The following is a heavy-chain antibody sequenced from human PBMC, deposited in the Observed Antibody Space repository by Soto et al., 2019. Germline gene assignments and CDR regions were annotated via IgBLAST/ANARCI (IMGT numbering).Heavy chain of an antibody. Sequence: EVQLVESGGGLVQPGGSFRLSCAASGFTLRTNWMHWSRQAPGEGLVWVSRINGDGTSTIYAASVKGRFTISRENAKNTVYLQMNSLRAEDTAVYYCTRGRENYSYFDYWGQGILVTVSS. D-gene: IGHD4-4*01. V-gene: IGHV3-74*01. CDR2: INGDGTST. CDR3: TRGRENYSYFDY. J-gene: IGHJ4*02. CDR1: GFTLRTNW.